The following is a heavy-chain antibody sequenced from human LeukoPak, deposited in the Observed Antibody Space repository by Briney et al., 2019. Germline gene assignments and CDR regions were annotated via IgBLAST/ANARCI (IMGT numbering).Heavy chain of an antibody. Sequence: PGGSLRLSCSASGFTFSSYAMSWVRQAPGKGLEWVSAISGSGGSTYYADSVKGRFTISRDNSKNTLYLQMNSLRAEDTAVYYCAKAPDYSNYVFYYYYMDVWGKGTTVTVSS. J-gene: IGHJ6*03. CDR1: GFTFSSYA. D-gene: IGHD4-11*01. V-gene: IGHV3-23*01. CDR3: AKAPDYSNYVFYYYYMDV. CDR2: ISGSGGST.